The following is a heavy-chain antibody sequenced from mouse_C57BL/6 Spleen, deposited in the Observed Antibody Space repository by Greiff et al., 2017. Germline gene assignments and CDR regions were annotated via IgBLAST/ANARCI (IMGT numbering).Heavy chain of an antibody. Sequence: EVKVEESGGGLVQPGGSMKLSCVASGFTFSNYWMNWVRQSPEKGLEWVAQIRLKSDNYATHYAESVKGRFTISRDDTTSSVYLQMNNLRAEDTGIYYCTGGAGLYWGQGATLTVSS. D-gene: IGHD3-3*01. CDR2: IRLKSDNYAT. J-gene: IGHJ2*01. CDR1: GFTFSNYW. V-gene: IGHV6-3*01. CDR3: TGGAGLY.